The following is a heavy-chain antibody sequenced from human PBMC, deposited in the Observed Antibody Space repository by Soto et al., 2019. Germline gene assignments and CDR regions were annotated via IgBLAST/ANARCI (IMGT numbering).Heavy chain of an antibody. CDR2: IYYSGNT. CDR3: ASSYSGYLDN. V-gene: IGHV4-31*03. D-gene: IGHD3-22*01. J-gene: IGHJ4*02. Sequence: ASETLSLTCSVSGGSMSSGAYYWNWIRQHPGKGLEWIAYIYYSGNTYYNPSLRSRITISVDTSKNQFSLKLASVTDADTAVYYCASSYSGYLDNWGQGMLVTVSS. CDR1: GGSMSSGAYY.